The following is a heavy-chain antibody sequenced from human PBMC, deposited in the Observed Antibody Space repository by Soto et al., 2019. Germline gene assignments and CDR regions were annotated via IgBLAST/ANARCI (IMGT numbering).Heavy chain of an antibody. CDR2: ISGSGSST. V-gene: IGHV3-23*01. Sequence: GSLRLSCAASGFTFSTFWMTWVRQAPGKGLEWVSAISGSGSSTYYVDSVKGRFTISRDNSKNTLYLQMNSLRAEDTAVYYCAKGYDYGDFYYFDYWGQGTLVTVSS. J-gene: IGHJ4*02. D-gene: IGHD4-17*01. CDR1: GFTFSTFW. CDR3: AKGYDYGDFYYFDY.